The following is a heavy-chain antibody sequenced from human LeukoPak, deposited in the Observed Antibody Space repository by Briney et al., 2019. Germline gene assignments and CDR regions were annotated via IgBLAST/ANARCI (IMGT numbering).Heavy chain of an antibody. CDR3: ARGYGSGSYYNYPHDY. Sequence: ASVKVSCKASGYTFTSYDTNWVRQATGQGLGWMGWMNPNSGNTGYAQKFQGRVTMTRNTSISTAYMELSSLRSEDTAVYYCARGYGSGSYYNYPHDYWGQGTLVTVSS. CDR1: GYTFTSYD. D-gene: IGHD3-10*01. V-gene: IGHV1-8*01. CDR2: MNPNSGNT. J-gene: IGHJ4*02.